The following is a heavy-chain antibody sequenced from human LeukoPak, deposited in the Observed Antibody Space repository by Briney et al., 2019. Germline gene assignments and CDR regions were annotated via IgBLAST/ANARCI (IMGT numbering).Heavy chain of an antibody. CDR1: GFTFSNYG. CDR3: ARRRYPTSPVGAFDL. D-gene: IGHD3-16*02. J-gene: IGHJ3*01. V-gene: IGHV3-23*01. CDR2: ITDSGGST. Sequence: PGGSLRLSCAASGFTFSNYGMSWVRQAPGKGLEWVSVITDSGGSTYYADSVKGRFTISRDNAKNSLYLQMNGLRAEDTAVYYCARRRYPTSPVGAFDLWGQGTMVTVSS.